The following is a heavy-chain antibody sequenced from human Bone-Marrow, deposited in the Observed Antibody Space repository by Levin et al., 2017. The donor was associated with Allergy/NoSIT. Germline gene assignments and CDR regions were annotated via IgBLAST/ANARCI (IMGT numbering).Heavy chain of an antibody. J-gene: IGHJ4*02. V-gene: IGHV1-2*06. Sequence: PGESLKISCQASGYTFTGYYMHWVRQAPGQGLEWVGRINPNSGGTNYAQKFQGRVTMTRDTSISTAYMELSRLRSDDTAVYYCARVGSSWAIDYWGQGTLVTVSS. D-gene: IGHD6-13*01. CDR1: GYTFTGYY. CDR3: ARVGSSWAIDY. CDR2: INPNSGGT.